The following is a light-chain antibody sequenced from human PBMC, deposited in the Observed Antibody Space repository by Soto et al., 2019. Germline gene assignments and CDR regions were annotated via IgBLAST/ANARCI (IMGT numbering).Light chain of an antibody. CDR2: EGS. CDR1: SSDIGSYNF. V-gene: IGLV2-23*01. Sequence: QAVVTQPASVSGSPGQSITISCTGSSSDIGSYNFVSWYQQHVGKTHKLMTYEGSKRPSGVSDRFSASKSGNTASLRISGLQAEDEADYYCCSRAGDHVVCGGGTQLTVL. J-gene: IGLJ2*01. CDR3: CSRAGDHVV.